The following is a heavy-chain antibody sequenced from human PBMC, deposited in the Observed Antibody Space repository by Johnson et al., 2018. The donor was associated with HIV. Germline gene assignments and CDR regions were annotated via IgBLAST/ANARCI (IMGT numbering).Heavy chain of an antibody. CDR2: ISGSGGST. CDR3: TTEGRDSSGYYYLAFDM. J-gene: IGHJ3*02. CDR1: GFTFSSYA. V-gene: IGHV3-23*04. Sequence: VQLVESGGGLVQPGGSLRLSCAASGFTFSSYAMSWVRQAPGKGLEWVSAISGSGGSTYYADPVKGRFTISRDNSKNTLSRQMRSLRAEDTAVYYCTTEGRDSSGYYYLAFDMWGQGTMVTVSS. D-gene: IGHD3-22*01.